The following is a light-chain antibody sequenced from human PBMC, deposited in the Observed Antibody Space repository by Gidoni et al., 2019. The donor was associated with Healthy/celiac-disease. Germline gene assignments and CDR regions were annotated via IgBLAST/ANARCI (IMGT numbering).Light chain of an antibody. CDR2: AAS. CDR1: QSISSY. J-gene: IGKJ1*01. Sequence: DIQMTQSPSSLSASVGDRVTITHRASQSISSYLNWYQQKPGKAPKLLIYAASSLQSGVPSRFSGSGSGTDFTLTISSLQPEDFATYYCQQSYSTPRTFGQXTKVEIK. CDR3: QQSYSTPRT. V-gene: IGKV1-39*01.